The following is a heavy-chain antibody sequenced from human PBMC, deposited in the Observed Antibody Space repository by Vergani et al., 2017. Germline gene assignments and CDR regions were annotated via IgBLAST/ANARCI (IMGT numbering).Heavy chain of an antibody. J-gene: IGHJ4*02. CDR1: GGSISSGYY. Sequence: QVQLQESGPGLVKPSQTLSLTCTVSGGSISSGYYWGWIRQPPGKGLEWIGSIYHSGSTYYNPSLKSRVTISVDTSKNQFSLKLSSVTAADTAVYYCASTIAAAGWASDYWGQGTLVTVSS. D-gene: IGHD6-13*01. V-gene: IGHV4-38-2*02. CDR3: ASTIAAAGWASDY. CDR2: IYHSGST.